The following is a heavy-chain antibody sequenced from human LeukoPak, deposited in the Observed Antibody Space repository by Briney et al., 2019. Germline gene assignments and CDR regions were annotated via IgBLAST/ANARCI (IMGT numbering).Heavy chain of an antibody. D-gene: IGHD3-10*01. CDR3: ARGSPYGSGSYAAY. CDR1: GGSISSYY. CDR2: IYYSGST. Sequence: SETLSLTCTVSGGSISSYYWSWIRQPPGKGLEWIGYIYYSGSTNYNPSLKSRVTISVDTSKNQFSLKLSSVTAADTALYYCARGSPYGSGSYAAYWGQGILVTVSS. J-gene: IGHJ4*02. V-gene: IGHV4-59*08.